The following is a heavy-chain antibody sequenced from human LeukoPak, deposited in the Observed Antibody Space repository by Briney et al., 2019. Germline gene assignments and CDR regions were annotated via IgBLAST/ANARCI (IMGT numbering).Heavy chain of an antibody. CDR3: ARVLTTQTTNWFDP. CDR1: GGSIRSYY. CDR2: THYSGST. V-gene: IGHV4-59*01. J-gene: IGHJ5*02. D-gene: IGHD4-11*01. Sequence: SETLSLTCNVSGGSIRSYYWSWIRQPPGKGLEWIGYTHYSGSTNYNPSLKSRATISVDTSRTQFSLRLTSVTAADTAMYYCARVLTTQTTNWFDPWGQGTLVTVSS.